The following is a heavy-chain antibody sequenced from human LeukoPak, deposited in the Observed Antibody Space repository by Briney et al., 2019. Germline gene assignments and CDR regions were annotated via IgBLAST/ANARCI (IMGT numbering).Heavy chain of an antibody. CDR2: ISGSGGST. Sequence: GGSLRLSCAASGFTFSSYGMSWVRQAPGKGLEWVSGISGSGGSTYYADSVKGRFTISRDNSKNALYLQMNSLRAEDTAVYYCARVLWNGDYPRFDYWGQGTLVTVSS. CDR3: ARVLWNGDYPRFDY. V-gene: IGHV3-23*01. J-gene: IGHJ4*02. CDR1: GFTFSSYG. D-gene: IGHD4-17*01.